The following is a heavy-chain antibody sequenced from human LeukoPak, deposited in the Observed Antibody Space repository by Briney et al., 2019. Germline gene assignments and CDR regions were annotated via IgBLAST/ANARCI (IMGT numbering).Heavy chain of an antibody. CDR1: GFSFSSQN. V-gene: IGHV3-48*04. CDR3: ARGYGSSWFHS. Sequence: PGGSLRLSCAASGFSFSSQNMNWVRQAPGKGLEWISYIDGNGGTTHYADSVGGRFTISRDNAKNSLYLQMDSLRVEDSALYYCARGYGSSWFHSWGPGTLVTVSS. CDR2: IDGNGGTT. D-gene: IGHD6-13*01. J-gene: IGHJ5*01.